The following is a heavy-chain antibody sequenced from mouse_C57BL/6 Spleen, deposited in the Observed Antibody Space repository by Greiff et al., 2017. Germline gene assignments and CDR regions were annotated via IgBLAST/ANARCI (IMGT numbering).Heavy chain of an antibody. CDR3: ARSITTVVVEDAMDY. CDR2: IYPGDGDT. CDR1: GYAFSSYW. Sequence: VQLQQSGAELVKPGASVKISCKASGYAFSSYWMNWVKQRPGKGLEWIGQIYPGDGDTNYNGKFKGKATLTADNSFSTPYMQLSSLTSEDSAVYFCARSITTVVVEDAMDYWGQGTSVTVSS. V-gene: IGHV1-80*01. D-gene: IGHD1-1*01. J-gene: IGHJ4*01.